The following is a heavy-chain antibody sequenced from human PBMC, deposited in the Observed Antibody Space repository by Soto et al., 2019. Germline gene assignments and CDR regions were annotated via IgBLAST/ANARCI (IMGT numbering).Heavy chain of an antibody. CDR1: GLTFSSYW. J-gene: IGHJ6*02. CDR2: IKQDGSEK. D-gene: IGHD3-9*01. CDR3: ARLRYFDWLDNGMDV. V-gene: IGHV3-7*05. Sequence: PGGSLRLSCAASGLTFSSYWMSWVRQAPGKGLEWVANIKQDGSEKYYVDSVKGRFTISRDNAKNSLYLQMNSLRAEDTAVYYCARLRYFDWLDNGMDVWGQGTTVTVSS.